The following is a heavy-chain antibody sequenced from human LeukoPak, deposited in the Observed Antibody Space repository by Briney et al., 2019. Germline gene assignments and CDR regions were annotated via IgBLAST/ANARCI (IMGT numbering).Heavy chain of an antibody. D-gene: IGHD2-21*02. V-gene: IGHV1-46*01. CDR1: GYTFTSYY. CDR3: ARGYRYCGGDCPPFDY. Sequence: ASVKVSCKASGYTFTSYYMHWVRQAPGQGLEWMGIINPSGGSTSYAQKFQGRVTMTRDTSTSTVYMELSNLRSEDTAVYYCARGYRYCGGDCPPFDYWGQGTLVTVSS. J-gene: IGHJ4*02. CDR2: INPSGGST.